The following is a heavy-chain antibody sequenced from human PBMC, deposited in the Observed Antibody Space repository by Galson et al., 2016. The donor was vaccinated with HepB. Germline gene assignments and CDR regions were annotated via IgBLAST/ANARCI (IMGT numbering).Heavy chain of an antibody. CDR2: IDWDDDK. D-gene: IGHD3-3*01. V-gene: IGHV2-70*04. CDR1: GFSLSTSGMG. J-gene: IGHJ3*02. CDR3: ARNKDYDFWSDYLRSPHDAFDI. Sequence: PALVKPTQTLTLTCTFSGFSLSTSGMGVNWIRQPPGKALEWLARIDWDDDKFYSTSLKTRLTISKDTSKTQVVLTMTNMDPMDTATYYCARNKDYDFWSDYLRSPHDAFDIWGQGTMVSVSS.